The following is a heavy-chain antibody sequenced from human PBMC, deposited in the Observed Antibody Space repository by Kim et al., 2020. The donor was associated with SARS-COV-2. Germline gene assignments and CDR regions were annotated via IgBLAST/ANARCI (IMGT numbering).Heavy chain of an antibody. V-gene: IGHV3-64D*06. CDR1: GFTFSSYA. D-gene: IGHD3-9*01. J-gene: IGHJ4*02. CDR2: ISSNGGST. CDR3: VKDLVGLRYFDWLDSNLLY. Sequence: GGSLRLSCSASGFTFSSYALHWVRQAPGKGLEYVSAISSNGGSTYYADSVKGRFTISRDNSKNTLYLQMSSLRAEDTAVYYCVKDLVGLRYFDWLDSNLLYWGQGTLVTVSS.